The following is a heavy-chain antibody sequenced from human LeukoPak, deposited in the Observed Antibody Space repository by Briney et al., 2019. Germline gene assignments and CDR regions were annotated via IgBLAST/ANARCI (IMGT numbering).Heavy chain of an antibody. Sequence: SETLSLTCAVYGGSFSGYYWSWIRQPPGKGLEWIGEINHSGSTNYDPSLKSRVTISVDTSKNQFSLKLSSVTAADTAVYYCARIAGYNLDYWGQGTLVTVSS. CDR2: INHSGST. D-gene: IGHD1-14*01. CDR3: ARIAGYNLDY. V-gene: IGHV4-34*01. CDR1: GGSFSGYY. J-gene: IGHJ4*02.